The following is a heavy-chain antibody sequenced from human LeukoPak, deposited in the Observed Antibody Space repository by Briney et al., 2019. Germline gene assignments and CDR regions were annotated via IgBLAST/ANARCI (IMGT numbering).Heavy chain of an antibody. Sequence: GGSLRLSCAASGFTFSSYEMNWVRQAPGKGLEWVSYISSSGSTIYYADSVKGRFTISRDNAKNSLYLQMNSLRAEDTAVYYCAKGYYYGSGRWSYMDVWGKGTTVIISS. CDR3: AKGYYYGSGRWSYMDV. V-gene: IGHV3-48*03. CDR2: ISSSGSTI. J-gene: IGHJ6*03. D-gene: IGHD3-10*01. CDR1: GFTFSSYE.